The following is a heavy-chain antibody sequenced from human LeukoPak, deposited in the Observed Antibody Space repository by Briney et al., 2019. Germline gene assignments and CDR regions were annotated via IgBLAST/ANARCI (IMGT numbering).Heavy chain of an antibody. CDR2: IYYSGST. V-gene: IGHV4-61*01. Sequence: SETLSLTCTVSGGSISSGSYYWSWIRQPPGKGLEWIGYIYYSGSTNYNPSLKSRVTISVDTSKNQFSLKLSSVTAADTAVYYCARGYSYGYGYYYMDVWGKGTTVTISS. CDR3: ARGYSYGYGYYYMDV. D-gene: IGHD5-18*01. CDR1: GGSISSGSYY. J-gene: IGHJ6*03.